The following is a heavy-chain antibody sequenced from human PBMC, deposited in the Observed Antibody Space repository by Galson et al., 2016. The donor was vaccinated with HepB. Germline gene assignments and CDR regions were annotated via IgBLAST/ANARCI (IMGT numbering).Heavy chain of an antibody. CDR1: GFTFSTHW. J-gene: IGHJ3*02. V-gene: IGHV3-74*01. Sequence: SLRLSCAASGFTFSTHWMHWVCQAPGKGLVCVSRISEDGRATNYADSVKGRFAISRDNAKNTLYLQMNSLSAEDTAIYYCARVFPARCSGRICFSEGAFDIWGQGTMVIVSS. CDR3: ARVFPARCSGRICFSEGAFDI. CDR2: ISEDGRAT. D-gene: IGHD2-15*01.